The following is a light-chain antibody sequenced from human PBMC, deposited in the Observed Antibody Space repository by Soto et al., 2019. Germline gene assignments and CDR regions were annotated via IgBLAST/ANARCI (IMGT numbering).Light chain of an antibody. J-gene: IGKJ1*01. CDR3: QQYAGSPGT. CDR2: AAS. CDR1: QSVTNNY. V-gene: IGKV3-20*01. Sequence: EIVLTQSPGTLSLSPGERATLSCRASQSVTNNYLAWYQQKPGQAPRLLIYAASRRATGIPDRFSGSGSGTDFTLTISRLEPEDFAVYCCQQYAGSPGTFGQGTRVDFK.